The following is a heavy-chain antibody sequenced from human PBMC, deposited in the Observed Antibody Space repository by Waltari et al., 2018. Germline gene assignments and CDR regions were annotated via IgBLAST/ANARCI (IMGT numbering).Heavy chain of an antibody. D-gene: IGHD1-1*01. Sequence: QVQLVESGGGVVQPGRSLRLSCAASGFTFSSYAMHWVRQAPGKGLEWVAVISYDGSNKYYADSVKGRFTISRDNSKNTLYLQMNSLRAEDTAVYYCARDTNWNDRSYWGQGTLVTVSS. CDR2: ISYDGSNK. CDR1: GFTFSSYA. J-gene: IGHJ4*02. CDR3: ARDTNWNDRSY. V-gene: IGHV3-30-3*01.